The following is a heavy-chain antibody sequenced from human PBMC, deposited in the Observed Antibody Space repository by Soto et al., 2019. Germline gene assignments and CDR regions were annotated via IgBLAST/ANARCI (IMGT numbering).Heavy chain of an antibody. D-gene: IGHD2-8*01. CDR1: GYTFTSYG. Sequence: ASVKVSCKSSGYTFTSYGISWVRQAPGQGLEWMGWISAYNGNTNYAQKLQGRVTMTTDTSTSTAYMELRSLRSDDTAVYYCARDCTNGVCYLWHVSYYYGMDVWGQGTTVTVSS. V-gene: IGHV1-18*04. CDR3: ARDCTNGVCYLWHVSYYYGMDV. J-gene: IGHJ6*02. CDR2: ISAYNGNT.